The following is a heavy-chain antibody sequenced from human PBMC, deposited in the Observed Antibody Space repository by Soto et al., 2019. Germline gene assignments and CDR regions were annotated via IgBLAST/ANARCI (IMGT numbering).Heavy chain of an antibody. CDR2: IYHSGST. D-gene: IGHD3-22*01. V-gene: IGHV4-30-2*01. J-gene: IGHJ4*02. CDR1: GGSISSGGYS. CDR3: ARRYYYDSSGYYFDY. Sequence: SETLSLTCAVSGGSISSGGYSWSWIRQPPGKGLEWIGYIYHSGSTYYNPSLKSRVAISVDRSKNQFSLKLSSVTTADTAVYYCARRYYYDSSGYYFDYWGQGTLVTVSS.